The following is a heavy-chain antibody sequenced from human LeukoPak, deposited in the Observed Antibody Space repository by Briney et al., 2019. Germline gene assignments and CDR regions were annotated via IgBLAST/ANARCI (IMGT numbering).Heavy chain of an antibody. CDR3: AKGFSVRGRFDP. CDR2: ISVSGIT. D-gene: IGHD2-15*01. V-gene: IGHV3-23*01. J-gene: IGHJ5*02. Sequence: GGSLRLSCVASGLTFSSNSMSWVRQPPGMGLEWVSGISVSGITVYADSVKGRLTISRDNSKNTLYLQMNNLRAEDTALYYCAKGFSVRGRFDPWGQETQVTVSS. CDR1: GLTFSSNS.